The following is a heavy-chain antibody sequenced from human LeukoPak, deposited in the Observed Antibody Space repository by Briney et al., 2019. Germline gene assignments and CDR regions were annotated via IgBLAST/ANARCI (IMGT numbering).Heavy chain of an antibody. J-gene: IGHJ3*02. CDR3: AKGNDYGDYGPDAFDI. D-gene: IGHD4-17*01. CDR1: GFTFSNAW. Sequence: GGSLRLSCAASGFTFSNAWMSWVRQAPGKGLEWVSAISGSGGSTYYADSVKGRFTISRDNSKNTLYLQMNSLRAEDTAVYYCAKGNDYGDYGPDAFDIWGQGTMVTVSS. V-gene: IGHV3-23*01. CDR2: ISGSGGST.